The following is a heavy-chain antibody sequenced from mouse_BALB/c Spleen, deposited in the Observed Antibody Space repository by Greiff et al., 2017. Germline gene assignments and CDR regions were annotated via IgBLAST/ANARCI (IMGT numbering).Heavy chain of an antibody. CDR1: GYTFTSYW. CDR2: INPSNGRT. J-gene: IGHJ4*01. V-gene: IGHV1S81*02. Sequence: QVQLQQSGAELVKPGASVKLSCKASGYTFTSYWMHWVKQRPGQGLEWIGEINPSNGRTNYNEKFKSKATLTVDKSSSTAYMQLSSLTSEDSAVYYRARQELRRGYAMDYWGQGTSVTVSS. CDR3: ARQELRRGYAMDY. D-gene: IGHD2-4*01.